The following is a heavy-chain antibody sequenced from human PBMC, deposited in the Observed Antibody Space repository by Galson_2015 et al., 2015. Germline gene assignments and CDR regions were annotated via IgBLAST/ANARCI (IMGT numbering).Heavy chain of an antibody. V-gene: IGHV3-23*01. J-gene: IGHJ3*02. CDR3: AKDLFWEVVVTHDAFDN. CDR2: ISGSGGST. CDR1: GFTFSSYA. D-gene: IGHD3-22*01. Sequence: SLRLSCAASGFTFSSYAMSWVRQAPGKGLEWVSAISGSGGSTCYADSVKGRFTISRDNSKNTLYLQMNSLRAEDTAVYYCAKDLFWEVVVTHDAFDNWGQGTLVTVSS.